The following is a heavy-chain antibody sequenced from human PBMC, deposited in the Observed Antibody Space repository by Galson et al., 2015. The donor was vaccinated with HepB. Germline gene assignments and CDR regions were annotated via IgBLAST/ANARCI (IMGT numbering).Heavy chain of an antibody. Sequence: SLRLSCAASGFTFSSYGMHWVRQAPGKGLEWVAVIWYDGSNKYYADSVKGRFTISRDNSKNTLYLQMNSLRAEDTAVYYCARDGTYYGSGKKTYYYYYGMDVWGQGTTVTVSS. V-gene: IGHV3-33*01. CDR1: GFTFSSYG. CDR2: IWYDGSNK. CDR3: ARDGTYYGSGKKTYYYYYGMDV. J-gene: IGHJ6*02. D-gene: IGHD3-10*01.